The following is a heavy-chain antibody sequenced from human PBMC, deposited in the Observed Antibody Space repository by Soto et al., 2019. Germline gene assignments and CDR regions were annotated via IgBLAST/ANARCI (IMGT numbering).Heavy chain of an antibody. J-gene: IGHJ4*02. CDR3: AKWGRQWLVTSDFNY. D-gene: IGHD6-19*01. CDR1: GFTFSDYA. V-gene: IGHV3-30*18. Sequence: VQLVESGGGVVQPGRSLRLSCAASGFTFSDYAMHWFRQAQGKGLEWVAVVSHDGRNTHYADSVKGRFTISRDSSKNTVSLEMTSLRAEDTAVYYCAKWGRQWLVTSDFNYWVQGALVTVSS. CDR2: VSHDGRNT.